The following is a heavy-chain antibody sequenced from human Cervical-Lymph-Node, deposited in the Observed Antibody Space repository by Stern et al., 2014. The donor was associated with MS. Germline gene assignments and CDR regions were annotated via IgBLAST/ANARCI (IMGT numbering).Heavy chain of an antibody. CDR1: GYTFTTYY. J-gene: IGHJ4*02. Sequence: QVQLVESGAEVEKPGASVKVSCKASGYTFTTYYMHWVRQAPGQGLEWMGMINPSGGSTTYAQKFQGRVTMTRDTSTSTVYMELSSLRSEDTAVYYCARNWRGVGSTAYDYGGQGTLVTVSS. D-gene: IGHD1-26*01. CDR3: ARNWRGVGSTAYDY. CDR2: INPSGGST. V-gene: IGHV1-46*01.